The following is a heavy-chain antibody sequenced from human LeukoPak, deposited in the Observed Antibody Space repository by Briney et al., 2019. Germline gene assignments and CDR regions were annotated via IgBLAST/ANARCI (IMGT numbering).Heavy chain of an antibody. D-gene: IGHD1-26*01. CDR3: ARGGGAPPSTFDY. Sequence: SETLSLTCAVYGGSFSGYYWSWIRQPPGKGLEWIGEINHSGSTNYNPSLKSRVTISVDTSKNPFSLKLSSVTAADTAVYYCARGGGAPPSTFDYWGQGTLVTVSS. V-gene: IGHV4-34*01. CDR1: GGSFSGYY. J-gene: IGHJ4*02. CDR2: INHSGST.